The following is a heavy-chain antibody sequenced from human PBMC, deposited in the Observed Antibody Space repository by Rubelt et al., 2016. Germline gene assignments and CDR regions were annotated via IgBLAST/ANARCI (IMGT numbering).Heavy chain of an antibody. Sequence: QVQLQQWGAGLLKPSETLSLTCAVYGGSFSGYYWSWIHQPPGKGLEWIGEINHSGSTNYNPSLKGRVTISVETAKSRFSWELGSVTAADTGVCYWETLTGIAVAGTWVDYWGQGTLVTVSS. D-gene: IGHD6-19*01. J-gene: IGHJ4*02. CDR2: INHSGST. V-gene: IGHV4-34*01. CDR1: GGSFSGYY. CDR3: ETLTGIAVAGTWVDY.